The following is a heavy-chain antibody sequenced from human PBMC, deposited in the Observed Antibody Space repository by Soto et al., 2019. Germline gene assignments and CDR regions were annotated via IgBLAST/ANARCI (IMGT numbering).Heavy chain of an antibody. V-gene: IGHV4-38-2*01. Sequence: SETLSLTCAVSGYSISSGYYWGWIRQPPGKGLEWIGSIYHSGSTYYNPSLKSRVTISVDTPKNQFSLKLSSVTAADTAVYYCARSSGSYYYYYGMDVWGQGTTVTVS. CDR3: ARSSGSYYYYYGMDV. CDR2: IYHSGST. J-gene: IGHJ6*02. D-gene: IGHD1-26*01. CDR1: GYSISSGYY.